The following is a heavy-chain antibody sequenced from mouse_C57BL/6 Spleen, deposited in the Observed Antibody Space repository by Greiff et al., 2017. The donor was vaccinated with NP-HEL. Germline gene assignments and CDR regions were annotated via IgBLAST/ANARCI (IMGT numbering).Heavy chain of an antibody. V-gene: IGHV1-15*01. J-gene: IGHJ1*03. CDR1: GYTFTDYE. Sequence: VQLVESGAELVRPGASVTLSCKASGYTFTDYEMHWVKQTPVHGLEWIGAIDPETGGTAYNQKFKGKAILTADKSSSTAYMELRSLTSEDATVYYCTGSDTFPRWYCDVWGTGTTVTVSS. CDR2: IDPETGGT. CDR3: TGSDTFPRWYCDV.